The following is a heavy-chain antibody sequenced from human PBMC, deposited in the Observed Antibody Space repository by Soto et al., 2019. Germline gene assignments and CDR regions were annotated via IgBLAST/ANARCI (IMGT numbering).Heavy chain of an antibody. CDR3: ARSRYCSSTSCFTLGDYFDS. V-gene: IGHV4-30-4*01. D-gene: IGHD2-2*01. Sequence: SETLSLTCTVSGDSISSGDYYWSWIRQSPGKVLEWIGHIYYSGSTYNNKALKRRVTISVNTSKNKYTMKLRYKTAADTAVYHCARSRYCSSTSCFTLGDYFDSWGQGTLVTVS. CDR2: IYYSGST. J-gene: IGHJ4*02. CDR1: GDSISSGDYY.